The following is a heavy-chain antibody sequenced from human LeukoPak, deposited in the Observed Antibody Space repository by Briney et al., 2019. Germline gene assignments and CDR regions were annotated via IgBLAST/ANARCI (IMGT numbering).Heavy chain of an antibody. Sequence: PGRSLRLSCAASGFTFSSYAMHWVRQAPGKGLEWVAVISYDGSNKYYADSVKGRFTISRDNSENTPYLQMNSLRAEDTAVYYCARVSNLDNPNYYYGMDVWGQGTTVTVSS. CDR3: ARVSNLDNPNYYYGMDV. D-gene: IGHD1-14*01. CDR2: ISYDGSNK. V-gene: IGHV3-30-3*01. J-gene: IGHJ6*02. CDR1: GFTFSSYA.